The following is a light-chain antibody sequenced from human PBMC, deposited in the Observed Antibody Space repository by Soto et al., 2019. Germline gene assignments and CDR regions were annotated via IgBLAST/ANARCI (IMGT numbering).Light chain of an antibody. V-gene: IGKV1-6*01. CDR1: QDIRSA. CDR2: AAS. J-gene: IGKJ1*01. CDR3: LLDFSYFWA. Sequence: IQLTQSPASLSASVGDRVTITCRAIQDIRSALGWYQQKPGKVPKLLIYAASTLQSGVHSRFSGSRSGTDVTLTISSLQPDDFATYYCLLDFSYFWAFGQGTKVEIK.